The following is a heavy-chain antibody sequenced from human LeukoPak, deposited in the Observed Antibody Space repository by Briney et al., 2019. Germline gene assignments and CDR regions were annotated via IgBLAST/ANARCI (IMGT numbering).Heavy chain of an antibody. D-gene: IGHD1-26*01. CDR3: AKDTGGGTYYLDY. J-gene: IGHJ4*02. Sequence: GGSLRLSCAASGFTFSSYWMSWVRQAPGKGLEWVANIKQDGSEKYYADSVKGRFTISRDNSKNTLYLQMNSLRAEDTAVYYCAKDTGGGTYYLDYWGQGTLVTVSS. V-gene: IGHV3-7*04. CDR2: IKQDGSEK. CDR1: GFTFSSYW.